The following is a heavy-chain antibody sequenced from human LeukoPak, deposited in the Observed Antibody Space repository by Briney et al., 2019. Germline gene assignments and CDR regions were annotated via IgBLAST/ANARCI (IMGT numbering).Heavy chain of an antibody. CDR3: ARDFLHGGV. V-gene: IGHV3-9*01. Sequence: GGSLRLSCAASGFTFDDYVMHWVRQAPGKGLEWVSGISWNSGNIGYADSVKGRFTISRDNAKNSLYLQMNSLRAEDTAVYYCARDFLHGGVWGQGTLVTVSS. CDR2: ISWNSGNI. D-gene: IGHD3-10*01. CDR1: GFTFDDYV. J-gene: IGHJ4*02.